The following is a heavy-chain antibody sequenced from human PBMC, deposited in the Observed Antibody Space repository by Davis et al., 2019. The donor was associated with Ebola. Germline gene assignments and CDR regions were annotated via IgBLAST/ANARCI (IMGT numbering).Heavy chain of an antibody. J-gene: IGHJ4*02. V-gene: IGHV3-23*01. CDR1: GFTFSSYS. D-gene: IGHD2-15*01. Sequence: GESLKISCAASGFTFSSYSMNWVRQAPGKGLEWVSSISSSGGTTYYTDSVKGRFTISRDNSKNTLYLQMNSLRAEDTAVHYCAKLVVVVAATPEYWGQGTLVTVSS. CDR2: ISSSGGTT. CDR3: AKLVVVVAATPEY.